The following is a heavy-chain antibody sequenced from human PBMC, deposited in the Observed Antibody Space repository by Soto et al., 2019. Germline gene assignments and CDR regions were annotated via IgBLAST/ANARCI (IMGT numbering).Heavy chain of an antibody. J-gene: IGHJ5*02. CDR3: ARPHCDSPNCVPLDP. V-gene: IGHV4-31*03. CDR2: IYYIGST. Sequence: SETLSLTCTFSGGSLSSGGYYWNWIRQHPGKGLEWIGYIYYIGSTYYNPSLKSRVTMSVDTSKKQLSLRLRSVTAADTAVYYCARPHCDSPNCVPLDPWGQGTLVTAPQ. CDR1: GGSLSSGGYY. D-gene: IGHD2-2*01.